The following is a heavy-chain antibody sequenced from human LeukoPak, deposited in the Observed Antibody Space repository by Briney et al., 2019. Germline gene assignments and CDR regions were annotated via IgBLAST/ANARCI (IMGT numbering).Heavy chain of an antibody. V-gene: IGHV4-34*01. Sequence: PSETLSLTCAVYGGSFSGYYWSWIRQPPGKGLEWIGEINHSGSTNYNPSLKSRVTISVDTSKNQFSLKLSSVTAADTAVYYCARFVNYYGSGSYRKKAFDYWGQGTLVTVSS. J-gene: IGHJ4*02. CDR1: GGSFSGYY. D-gene: IGHD3-10*01. CDR2: INHSGST. CDR3: ARFVNYYGSGSYRKKAFDY.